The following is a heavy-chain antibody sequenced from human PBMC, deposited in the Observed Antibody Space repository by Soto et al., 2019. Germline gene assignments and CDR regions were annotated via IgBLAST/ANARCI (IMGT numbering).Heavy chain of an antibody. V-gene: IGHV4-4*08. CDR1: GGSISSYY. Sequence: SETLSLTCIVSGGSISSYYWSWLRQPPGKGLEWIGYIYNSGSTNYNPSLKSRVTISVDTSKNQFSLKLSSVTAADTAVYYCARERPDGARLDPWGQGTLVTVSS. CDR2: IYNSGST. CDR3: ARERPDGARLDP. J-gene: IGHJ5*02. D-gene: IGHD6-6*01.